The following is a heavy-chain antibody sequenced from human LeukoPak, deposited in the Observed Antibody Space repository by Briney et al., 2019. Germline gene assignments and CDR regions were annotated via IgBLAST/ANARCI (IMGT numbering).Heavy chain of an antibody. CDR3: AKDMTEGGSYFQS. CDR1: GFTFSSYG. CDR2: IWYGGSNK. Sequence: GGSLRLSCAASGFTFSSYGMHWVRQAPGKGLEWVAVIWYGGSNKYYADSVKGRFTISRDNSKNTLYLQMNSLRAEDTAVYYCAKDMTEGGSYFQSWGQGTLVTVSS. J-gene: IGHJ1*01. D-gene: IGHD3-16*01. V-gene: IGHV3-30*02.